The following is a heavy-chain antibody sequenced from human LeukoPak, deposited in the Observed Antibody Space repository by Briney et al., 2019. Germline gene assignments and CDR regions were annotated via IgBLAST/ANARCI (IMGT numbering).Heavy chain of an antibody. V-gene: IGHV4-39*07. D-gene: IGHD5-24*01. Sequence: PSETLSLTCTVSGGSISSRSYYWGWIRQPPGKGLEWIGSIYYSGSSYYNPSLKSRVTISVDTSKNQVSLKLTSVTAADTAVYYCARDGGDPYNAADYWGQGTLVTVSS. CDR2: IYYSGSS. CDR1: GGSISSRSYY. CDR3: ARDGGDPYNAADY. J-gene: IGHJ4*02.